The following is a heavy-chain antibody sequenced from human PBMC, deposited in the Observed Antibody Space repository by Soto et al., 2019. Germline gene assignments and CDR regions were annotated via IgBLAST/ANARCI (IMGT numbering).Heavy chain of an antibody. Sequence: EVLLLESGGVLVQPGESLRLSCAASGFTFSDYFMNWVRQAPGKGLVLGSVINKDGGTTQNAAFVRGRFTISRDNSRNPLSWHLNRVRAEDTALYYCAKDLHLYGMAVWCQGTTVTVS. CDR1: GFTFSDYF. D-gene: IGHD2-8*01. CDR2: INKDGGTT. CDR3: AKDLHLYGMAV. J-gene: IGHJ6*02. V-gene: IGHV3-23*01.